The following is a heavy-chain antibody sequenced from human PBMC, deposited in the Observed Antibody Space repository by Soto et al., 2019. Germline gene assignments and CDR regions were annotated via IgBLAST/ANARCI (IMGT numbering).Heavy chain of an antibody. CDR2: IIPIFGTT. V-gene: IGHV1-69*13. CDR1: GGSFTYT. D-gene: IGHD5-18*01. Sequence: ASVKVSCKASGGSFTYTLSWVRQSPGQGLEWMGGIIPIFGTTNYAQKFQGRVTITADESTKTAYMELSTLRSEDTAVYYCARLHSHGTYGMDVWGQGTTVTVSS. J-gene: IGHJ6*02. CDR3: ARLHSHGTYGMDV.